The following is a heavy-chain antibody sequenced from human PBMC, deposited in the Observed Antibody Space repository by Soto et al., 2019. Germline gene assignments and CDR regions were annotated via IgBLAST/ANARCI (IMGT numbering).Heavy chain of an antibody. V-gene: IGHV4-39*01. D-gene: IGHD3-10*01. CDR3: ASEWFGDYLFYGMDV. J-gene: IGHJ6*02. CDR1: GGAISSSSYY. Sequence: SESLSLTCTGSGGAISSSSYYWGWIRQPPGKGLEWIGSIYYSGSTYYNPSLKSRVTIFVDTSKNQFSLKLSSVTAADTAVYYCASEWFGDYLFYGMDVWGQGTTVT. CDR2: IYYSGST.